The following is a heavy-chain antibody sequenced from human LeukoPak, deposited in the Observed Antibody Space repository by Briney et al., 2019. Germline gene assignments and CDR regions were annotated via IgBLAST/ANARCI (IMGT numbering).Heavy chain of an antibody. CDR2: INPNSGGT. CDR3: AVDIVATRDY. CDR1: GYTFTGYY. V-gene: IGHV1-2*04. J-gene: IGHJ4*02. D-gene: IGHD5-12*01. Sequence: ASVKVSCKASGYTFTGYYMHWVRQAPGQGLEWMGWINPNSGGTNYAQKFQGWVTMSRDTSISTAYMELSRLRSEDTAVYYCAVDIVATRDYWGQGTLVTVSS.